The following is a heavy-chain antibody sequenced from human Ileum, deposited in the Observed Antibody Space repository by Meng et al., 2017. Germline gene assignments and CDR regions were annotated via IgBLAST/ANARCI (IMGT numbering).Heavy chain of an antibody. CDR2: IHYSGSR. V-gene: IGHV4-61*01. CDR3: ARFYVSGTFEVYDY. J-gene: IGHJ4*02. Sequence: QVRGAGPRRCSNAETLAPTGYVTGGSVSSASYDWGWIRQPPGKGLEWIGLIHYSGSRNYNPSLKSRVTMSVDKSKNQVSLRLTSVTDADTAVYYCARFYVSGTFEVYDYWGQGTLVTVSS. CDR1: GGSVSSASYD. D-gene: IGHD3-10*01.